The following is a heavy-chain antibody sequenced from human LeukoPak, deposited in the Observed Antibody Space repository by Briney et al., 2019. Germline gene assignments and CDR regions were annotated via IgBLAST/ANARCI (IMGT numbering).Heavy chain of an antibody. CDR1: GDSISSSSYY. V-gene: IGHV4-39*01. CDR3: ARHRGNYGDYKIDYYYYYMDV. J-gene: IGHJ6*03. CDR2: INHSGST. D-gene: IGHD4-17*01. Sequence: SETLSLTCTVSGDSISSSSYYWSWIRQPPGKGLEWIGEINHSGSTNYNPSLKSRVTISVDTSKNQFSLKLSSVTAADTAVYYCARHRGNYGDYKIDYYYYYMDVWGKGTTVTISS.